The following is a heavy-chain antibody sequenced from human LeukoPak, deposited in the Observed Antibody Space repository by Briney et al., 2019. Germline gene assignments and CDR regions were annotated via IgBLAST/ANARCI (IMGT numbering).Heavy chain of an antibody. CDR1: GGSISNTNW. D-gene: IGHD2-8*01. J-gene: IGHJ4*02. Sequence: SETLSLTCGVSGGSISNTNWWSWVRQPPGQGLEWIGEISLTGLTHYNPSLESRVTVSLDKSKNQLSLTLTSVTAADTAVYYCSRENGAFSPFGYWGQGTLVTVLS. CDR2: ISLTGLT. V-gene: IGHV4-4*02. CDR3: SRENGAFSPFGY.